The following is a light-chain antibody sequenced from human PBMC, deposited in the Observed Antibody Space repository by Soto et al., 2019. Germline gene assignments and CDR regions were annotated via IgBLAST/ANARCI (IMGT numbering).Light chain of an antibody. CDR1: QSIGTL. V-gene: IGKV1-5*01. J-gene: IGKJ5*01. CDR3: QPFKTYPIT. CDR2: DAS. Sequence: DIPMTQSPSTLSASLGAKVTITCRASQSIGTLLAWYQQTPGRAPNLLIYDASSLQSGVPSRFSGSGSGTEFTRTISSLQPGDFATYFCQPFKTYPITFGQGTRLEIK.